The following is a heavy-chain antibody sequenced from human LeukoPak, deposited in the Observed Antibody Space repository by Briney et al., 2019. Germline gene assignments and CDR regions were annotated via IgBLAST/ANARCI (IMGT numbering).Heavy chain of an antibody. J-gene: IGHJ4*02. Sequence: GGSLRLSCAASGFTFSSYAMSWVRQAPGKGLEWVSAISGSGGSTYYADSVKGRFTISRDNSKNTLYLQMNSLRAEDTAVCYCAKGETYYYDSSGYPYWGQGTLVTVSS. CDR2: ISGSGGST. V-gene: IGHV3-23*01. D-gene: IGHD3-22*01. CDR1: GFTFSSYA. CDR3: AKGETYYYDSSGYPY.